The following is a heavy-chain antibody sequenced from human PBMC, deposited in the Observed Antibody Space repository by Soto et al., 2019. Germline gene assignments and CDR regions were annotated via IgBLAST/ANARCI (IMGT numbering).Heavy chain of an antibody. CDR3: AKFEGHPLESWYLDF. V-gene: IGHV3-23*01. Sequence: EVQLLESGGGLVQPGGSLRLSCAASGFTFSAYAMGWVRQAPGKGLEWVSTIHGGGGATHYADSVKGRFTISRDDCKNTLYAQMNRLRAEDMGVYYCAKFEGHPLESWYLDFWGRGTLVTISS. D-gene: IGHD1-1*01. J-gene: IGHJ2*01. CDR1: GFTFSAYA. CDR2: IHGGGGAT.